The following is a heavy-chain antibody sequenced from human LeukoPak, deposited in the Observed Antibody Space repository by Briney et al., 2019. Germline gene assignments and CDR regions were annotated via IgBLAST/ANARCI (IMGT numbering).Heavy chain of an antibody. Sequence: WIGYIYYSGSTNYNPSLKSRVTISVDTSKNQFSLKLSSVTAADTAVYYCARGRDGYNRYWGQGTLVTVSS. CDR3: ARGRDGYNRY. CDR2: IYYSGST. J-gene: IGHJ4*02. V-gene: IGHV4-59*09. D-gene: IGHD5-24*01.